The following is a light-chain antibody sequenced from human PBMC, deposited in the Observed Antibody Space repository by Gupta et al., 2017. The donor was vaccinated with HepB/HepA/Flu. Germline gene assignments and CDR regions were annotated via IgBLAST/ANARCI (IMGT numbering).Light chain of an antibody. V-gene: IGKV1-39*01. J-gene: IGKJ2*01. Sequence: IQMTLSPSSLSASVGARVTITCRASQSISSYLNWYQQKPGKAPKLLIYAASSLQSGVPSRFSGSGSGTDFTLTISRLQPEDFATYYCQQSDSTRHTFGQGTKLEIK. CDR3: QQSDSTRHT. CDR2: AAS. CDR1: QSISSY.